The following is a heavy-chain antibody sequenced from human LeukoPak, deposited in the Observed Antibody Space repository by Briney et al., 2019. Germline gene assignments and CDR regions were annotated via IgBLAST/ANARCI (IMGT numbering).Heavy chain of an antibody. CDR3: ARRGYSGYGYY. D-gene: IGHD5-12*01. Sequence: PSETLSLTCAVYGGSFSGYYWSWIRQPPGKGLEWIGEINHSGSTNYNPSLKSRVTISVDTSKNQFSLKPSSVTAADTAVYYCARRGYSGYGYYWGQGTLVTVSS. CDR2: INHSGST. CDR1: GGSFSGYY. J-gene: IGHJ4*02. V-gene: IGHV4-34*01.